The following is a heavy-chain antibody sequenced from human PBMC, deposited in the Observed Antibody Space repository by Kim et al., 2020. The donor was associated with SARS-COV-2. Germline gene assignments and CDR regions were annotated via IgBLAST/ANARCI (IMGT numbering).Heavy chain of an antibody. V-gene: IGHV1-69*01. D-gene: IGHD3-10*01. J-gene: IGHJ5*02. CDR3: ARDRRVTGYWFDP. Sequence: YAQKFQGRVTITADESTSTAYMELSSLRSEDTAVYYCARDRRVTGYWFDPWGQGTLVTVSS.